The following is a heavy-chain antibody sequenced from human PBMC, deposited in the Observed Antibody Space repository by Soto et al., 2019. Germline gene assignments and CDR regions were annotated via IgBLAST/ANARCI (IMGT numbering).Heavy chain of an antibody. CDR3: ARDRKLIIPGNYYYYGMDV. Sequence: PSETLSLTCSVSGGSIRDYFWTWIRQPPGKGLEWIGYISSSGTINYNSSLKSRVTISLDTSRNHFSLKLTSVTAAATAIYFCARDRKLIIPGNYYYYGMDVWGQGTTVT. J-gene: IGHJ6*02. V-gene: IGHV4-59*01. CDR1: GGSIRDYF. CDR2: ISSSGTI. D-gene: IGHD2-15*01.